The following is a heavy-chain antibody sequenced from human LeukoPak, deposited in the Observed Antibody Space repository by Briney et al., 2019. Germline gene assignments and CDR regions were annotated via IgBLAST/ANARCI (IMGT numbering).Heavy chain of an antibody. CDR1: GYTLSYYY. J-gene: IGHJ4*02. CDR3: ARDHYGRDGYNFDH. Sequence: GASVKVSCKASGYTLSYYYMHWVRQAPGQGLEWMGWVNPNTGGTNYALKFQGRVTMTWDTSISTAYMELNNLGSDDTAVYYCARDHYGRDGYNFDHWGQGSLVTVSS. D-gene: IGHD5-24*01. V-gene: IGHV1-2*02. CDR2: VNPNTGGT.